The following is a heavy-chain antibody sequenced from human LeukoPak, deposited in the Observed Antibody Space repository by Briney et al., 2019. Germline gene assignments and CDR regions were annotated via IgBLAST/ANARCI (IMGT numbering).Heavy chain of an antibody. CDR2: ISGSGDNT. CDR3: ARVTYGSGTYGAFDY. D-gene: IGHD3-10*01. J-gene: IGHJ4*02. V-gene: IGHV3-23*01. CDR1: GFTVSSNY. Sequence: GGSLGLSCAASGFTVSSNYMSWVRQAPGKGLEWVSTISGSGDNTYYADSVKGRFTISRDNSKNTLYLQMNSLRAEDTAVYYCARVTYGSGTYGAFDYWGQGTLVTVSS.